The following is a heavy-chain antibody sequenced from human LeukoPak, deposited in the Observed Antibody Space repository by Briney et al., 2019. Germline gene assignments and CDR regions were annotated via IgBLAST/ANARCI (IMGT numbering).Heavy chain of an antibody. Sequence: GGSLRLSCAVSGFPFSIYEMNWVRQPPGKGLEWVSNIGSSGTTIYYADSVKGRFSISRDNAKSSLYLQMNSLRVEDTAVYYCALLAVASDFDYRGQGALVTVSS. V-gene: IGHV3-48*03. J-gene: IGHJ4*02. CDR1: GFPFSIYE. D-gene: IGHD6-19*01. CDR3: ALLAVASDFDY. CDR2: IGSSGTTI.